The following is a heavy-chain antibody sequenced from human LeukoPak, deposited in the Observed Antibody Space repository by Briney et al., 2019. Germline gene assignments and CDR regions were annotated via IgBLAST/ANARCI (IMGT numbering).Heavy chain of an antibody. CDR3: ASGKWLQSYFDY. Sequence: GGSLRLSCAASGFAFNTFAMNWVRQAPGKGLEWVVVISYDGSDKYYADSGKGRFTISRDNSENTLYLQMNSLRPEDTAMYYCASGKWLQSYFDYWGQGTLVTVSS. D-gene: IGHD5-24*01. CDR2: ISYDGSDK. CDR1: GFAFNTFA. J-gene: IGHJ4*02. V-gene: IGHV3-30*04.